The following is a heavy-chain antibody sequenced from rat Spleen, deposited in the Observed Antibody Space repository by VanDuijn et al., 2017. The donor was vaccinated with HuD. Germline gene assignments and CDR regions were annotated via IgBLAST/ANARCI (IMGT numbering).Heavy chain of an antibody. J-gene: IGHJ2*01. CDR2: IWRNGVT. Sequence: QVQLKESGPGLVQPSQTLSLTCTVSGLSLTSNGVSWIRQPPGKGLEWMGIIWRNGVTAYNSAIKSRLSISRETFKNQVFLKNTSLQTEATAIYVSSRGRSVWWGERVMFTVS. CDR1: GLSLTSNG. CDR3: SRGRSVW. D-gene: IGHD1-11*01. V-gene: IGHV2-47*01.